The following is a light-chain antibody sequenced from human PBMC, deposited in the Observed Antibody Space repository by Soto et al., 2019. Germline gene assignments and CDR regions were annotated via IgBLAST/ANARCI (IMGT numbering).Light chain of an antibody. V-gene: IGKV3-20*01. CDR3: QQYGPSLT. CDR1: QSVSRNY. CDR2: DAS. J-gene: IGKJ4*01. Sequence: EIVLTQSPGTLSLSPGERATLSCRASQSVSRNYLAWYQQKPGQAPRLLIFDASSRATGIPDRFSGSGSGTDFTLTISRLDPEDFAVYYCQQYGPSLTVGGGTKV.